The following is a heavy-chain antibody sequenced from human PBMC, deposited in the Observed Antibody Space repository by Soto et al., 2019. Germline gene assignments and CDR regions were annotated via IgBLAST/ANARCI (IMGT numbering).Heavy chain of an antibody. D-gene: IGHD5-12*01. Sequence: VQLAQSGAEVKKPGASVKVSCKTSGDSFNDYYIHWVRQAPGQGLEWMGGINPNGGATKYAQKFQGRVTVPRNTSIRTVYMELSSLRSDDTAVYYCARESGGATATLDYYYFYMDVWGKGTTVTVSS. V-gene: IGHV1-2*02. CDR2: INPNGGAT. CDR1: GDSFNDYY. CDR3: ARESGGATATLDYYYFYMDV. J-gene: IGHJ6*03.